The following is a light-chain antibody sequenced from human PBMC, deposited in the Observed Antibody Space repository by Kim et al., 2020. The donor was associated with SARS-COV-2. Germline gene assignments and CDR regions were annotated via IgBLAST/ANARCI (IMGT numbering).Light chain of an antibody. Sequence: QSVTISCTGTSIDIGAYNYVSWYQQHPGEAPKLIIFEVSKRPSGVPDRFSGSKSGNTASLTVSGLQAEDEADYYCCSYAGSKNFEVFGGGTQLTVL. CDR3: CSYAGSKNFEV. V-gene: IGLV2-8*01. CDR1: SIDIGAYNY. J-gene: IGLJ3*02. CDR2: EVS.